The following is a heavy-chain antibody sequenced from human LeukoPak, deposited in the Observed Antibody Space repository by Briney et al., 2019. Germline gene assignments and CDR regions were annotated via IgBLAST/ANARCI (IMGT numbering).Heavy chain of an antibody. CDR1: GFTFSDYY. D-gene: IGHD6-13*01. V-gene: IGHV3-11*01. CDR2: ISSSGSTI. CDR3: ARDLAQGSSRGPLDY. J-gene: IGHJ4*02. Sequence: GSLRLSCAASGFTFSDYYMSWIRQAPGKGLEWVSYISSSGSTIYYADSVKGRFTISRDNAKNSLYLQMNSLRAEDTAVYYCARDLAQGSSRGPLDYWGQGTLVTVSS.